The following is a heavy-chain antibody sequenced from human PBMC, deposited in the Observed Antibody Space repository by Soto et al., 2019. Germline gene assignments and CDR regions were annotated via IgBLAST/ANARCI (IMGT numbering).Heavy chain of an antibody. Sequence: PSETLSLTCTVSGGSISSSSYYWGWIRQPPGKGLEWIGSIYYSGSTYYNPSLKSRVTISVDTSKNQFSLKLSSVTAADTAVYYCANGIAAAGGYYYYYGMDVWGQGTTVTVSS. CDR1: GGSISSSSYY. V-gene: IGHV4-39*01. J-gene: IGHJ6*02. CDR2: IYYSGST. D-gene: IGHD6-13*01. CDR3: ANGIAAAGGYYYYYGMDV.